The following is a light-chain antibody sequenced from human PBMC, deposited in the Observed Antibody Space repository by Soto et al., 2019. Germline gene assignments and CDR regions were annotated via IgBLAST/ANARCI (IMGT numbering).Light chain of an antibody. J-gene: IGKJ4*01. Sequence: EIVLTQSPGTLSLSPGERATLSCRASQSVSSNYLAWYQQKPGQAPRLLIYGASSRATGIPDRFSGSGSGTDFTLTISRLEPEDFATYYCQQYKSFSLTFGGGTRVEVK. CDR3: QQYKSFSLT. CDR1: QSVSSNY. CDR2: GAS. V-gene: IGKV3-20*01.